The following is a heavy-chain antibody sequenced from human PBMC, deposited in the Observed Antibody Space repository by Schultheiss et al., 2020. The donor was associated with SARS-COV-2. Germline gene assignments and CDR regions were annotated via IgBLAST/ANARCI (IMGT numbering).Heavy chain of an antibody. Sequence: GGSLRLSCAASGFTFSSYAMSWVRQAPGKGLEWVSAISGSGGSTYYADSVKGRFTISRDNSKNTLYLQMNSLRAEDTAVYYCARETIPGIAAAGTYYYGMDVWGQGTTVTVSS. J-gene: IGHJ6*02. D-gene: IGHD6-13*01. V-gene: IGHV3-23*01. CDR1: GFTFSSYA. CDR2: ISGSGGST. CDR3: ARETIPGIAAAGTYYYGMDV.